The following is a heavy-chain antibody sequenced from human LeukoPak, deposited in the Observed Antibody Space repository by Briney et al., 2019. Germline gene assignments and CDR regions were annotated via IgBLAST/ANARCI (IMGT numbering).Heavy chain of an antibody. D-gene: IGHD6-19*01. V-gene: IGHV3-7*01. CDR2: IKQDGSEK. Sequence: GGSLRLSCAASGFTFSSYWMSWVRQAPGKGLEWVANIKQDGSEKYYVDSVKGRFTISRDNAKNLLYLQMNSLRAEDTAVYYCARDGSSGPYYFDYWGQGTLVTVSS. CDR3: ARDGSSGPYYFDY. J-gene: IGHJ4*02. CDR1: GFTFSSYW.